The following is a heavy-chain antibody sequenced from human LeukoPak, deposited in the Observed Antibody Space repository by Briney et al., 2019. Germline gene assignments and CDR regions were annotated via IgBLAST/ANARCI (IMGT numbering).Heavy chain of an antibody. V-gene: IGHV3-7*03. Sequence: GGSLRLSCAASGFTFSNYWMSWVRQAPGKGLEWVANIKQDGSEKYYVDSVKGRFTISRDNAKNSLYLQMNSLRAEDTAVYYCARELRIAAAGPAYYFDYWGQGTLVTVSS. CDR1: GFTFSNYW. CDR2: IKQDGSEK. J-gene: IGHJ4*02. D-gene: IGHD6-13*01. CDR3: ARELRIAAAGPAYYFDY.